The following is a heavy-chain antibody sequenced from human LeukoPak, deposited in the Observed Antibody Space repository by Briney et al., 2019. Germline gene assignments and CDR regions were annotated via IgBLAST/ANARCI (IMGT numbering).Heavy chain of an antibody. CDR2: IYYSGST. Sequence: SETLSLTCTVSGGSISSSSYYWGWIRQPPGKGLEWIGSIYYSGSTYYNPSLKSRVTISVDTSKNQFPLKLSSVTAADTAVYYCARDVNYYDSSGYYYPPFDYWGQGTLVTVSS. D-gene: IGHD3-22*01. V-gene: IGHV4-39*06. CDR3: ARDVNYYDSSGYYYPPFDY. J-gene: IGHJ4*02. CDR1: GGSISSSSYY.